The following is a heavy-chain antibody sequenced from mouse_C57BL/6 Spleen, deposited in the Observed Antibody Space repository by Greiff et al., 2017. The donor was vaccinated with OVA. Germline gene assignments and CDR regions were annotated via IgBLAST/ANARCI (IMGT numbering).Heavy chain of an antibody. J-gene: IGHJ2*01. Sequence: EGKLVEAGGGLVKPGGSLELFCAGSGFTFSSYAMSGGRETPEKRLEWVATVSDGGSYTYYPDNVKGRFTISRDKAKNNLYLQMSHLKSEDTAMYYCARDQDDGGFAYWGQGTTLTVSS. CDR1: GFTFSSYA. V-gene: IGHV5-4*01. CDR2: VSDGGSYT. CDR3: ARDQDDGGFAY. D-gene: IGHD2-12*01.